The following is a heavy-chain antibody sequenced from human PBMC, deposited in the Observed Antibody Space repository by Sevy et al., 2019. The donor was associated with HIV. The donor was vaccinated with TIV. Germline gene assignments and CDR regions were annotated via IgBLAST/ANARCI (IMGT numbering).Heavy chain of an antibody. D-gene: IGHD2-2*01. Sequence: GGSLRLSCVASKFPFRSNGFHWVRQPPGKGLEWLSYINFDGSDRKYADSVKGRFTVSRDNSKNTLYLQMNSLRAEDTAGYYCAKDLRVVIPAAMQPADLWGHGTLVTVSS. CDR3: AKDLRVVIPAAMQPADL. CDR1: KFPFRSNG. CDR2: INFDGSDR. V-gene: IGHV3-30*02. J-gene: IGHJ5*02.